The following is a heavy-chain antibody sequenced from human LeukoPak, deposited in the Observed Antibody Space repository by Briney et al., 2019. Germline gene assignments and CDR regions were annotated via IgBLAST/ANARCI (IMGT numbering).Heavy chain of an antibody. V-gene: IGHV1-2*02. J-gene: IGHJ4*02. D-gene: IGHD3-3*01. CDR1: GYTFTGYY. CDR2: INPNSGAT. Sequence: ASVKVSCKASGYTFTGYYIHWVRQAPGQGLEWMGWINPNSGATNNAQKFQGRVTVSRDTSISTAYMEVSKLRSDDTAVYYCARSGISTIPNFDYWGQGTLVTVSP. CDR3: ARSGISTIPNFDY.